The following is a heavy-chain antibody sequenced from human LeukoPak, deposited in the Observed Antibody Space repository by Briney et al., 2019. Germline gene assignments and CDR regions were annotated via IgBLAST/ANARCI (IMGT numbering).Heavy chain of an antibody. D-gene: IGHD3-10*01. V-gene: IGHV1-46*01. J-gene: IGHJ4*02. Sequence: GASVKVSCKASGYTFTSYYMHWVRQAPGQGLEWMGIINPSGGSTSYAQKFQGRVTMTRGMSTSTDYMELSSLRSEDTAVYYCARATYYYGSDDYWGQGTLVTVSS. CDR1: GYTFTSYY. CDR2: INPSGGST. CDR3: ARATYYYGSDDY.